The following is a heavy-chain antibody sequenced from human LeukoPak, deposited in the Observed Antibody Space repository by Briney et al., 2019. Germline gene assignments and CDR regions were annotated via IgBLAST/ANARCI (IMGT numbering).Heavy chain of an antibody. V-gene: IGHV4-34*01. D-gene: IGHD3-10*01. CDR1: GGSFSGYY. Sequence: SETLSLTCAVYGGSFSGYYWSWIRQPPGKGLEWIGEINHSGSTNYNPSLKSRVTISVGTSKNQFSLKLSSVTAADTAVYYCARSRFGELPYFDYWGQGTLVTVSS. CDR2: INHSGST. J-gene: IGHJ4*02. CDR3: ARSRFGELPYFDY.